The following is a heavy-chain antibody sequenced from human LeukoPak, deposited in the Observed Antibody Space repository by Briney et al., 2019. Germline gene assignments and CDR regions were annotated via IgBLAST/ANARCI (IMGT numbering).Heavy chain of an antibody. Sequence: SESLSLTCTGSGGSVSSNIYYWNWIRQPPGKGLEWIGYIYYSGSTNYNPSLKSRVSISVDTSKNQFSLNLTSVTAADTAVYFCARPGIAATGAFDCWGQGTLVTVSS. V-gene: IGHV4-61*01. CDR1: GGSVSSNIYY. J-gene: IGHJ4*02. CDR3: ARPGIAATGAFDC. D-gene: IGHD6-13*01. CDR2: IYYSGST.